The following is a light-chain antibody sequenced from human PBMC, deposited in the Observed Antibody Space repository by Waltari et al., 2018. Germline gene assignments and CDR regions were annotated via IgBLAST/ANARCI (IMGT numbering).Light chain of an antibody. CDR2: WAS. CDR3: QQYYSTLT. V-gene: IGKV4-1*01. CDR1: QSVLYSSNNKNY. J-gene: IGKJ3*01. Sequence: DIVMTQSPDSLAVSLGERATINCKSSQSVLYSSNNKNYLAWYQQKPGQPPKLRIYWASTRESGVPDRFSGSGSGTDFTLTISSLQAEDVAVYYCQQYYSTLTFGPGTKVDIK.